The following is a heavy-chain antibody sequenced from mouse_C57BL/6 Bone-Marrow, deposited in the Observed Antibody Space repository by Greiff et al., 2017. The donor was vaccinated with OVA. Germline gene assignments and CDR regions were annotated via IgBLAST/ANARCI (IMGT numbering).Heavy chain of an antibody. CDR3: ARSVGPY. CDR1: GYSFTGYF. J-gene: IGHJ2*01. Sequence: EVKLMESGPELVKPGDSVKISCKASGYSFTGYFMNWVMQSHGKSLEWIGRINPYNGDTFYNQKFKGKATLTVDKSSSTAHMELRSLTSEDSAVYYCARSVGPYWGQGTTLTVSS. CDR2: INPYNGDT. V-gene: IGHV1-20*01.